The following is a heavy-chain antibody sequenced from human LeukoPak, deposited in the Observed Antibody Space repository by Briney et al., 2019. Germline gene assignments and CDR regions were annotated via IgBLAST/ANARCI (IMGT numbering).Heavy chain of an antibody. CDR2: MSSGSRYL. CDR3: ARDRPTGASRVFVVQ. J-gene: IGHJ4*02. Sequence: KPGGSLRLSCTASGFTFSSYAMTWVRQAPGKGLEWVSSMSSGSRYLYYAHSVRGRFTISRDNAKNSLYLVMNSLRAEDTAIYYCARDRPTGASRVFVVQWGQGTLVTVSS. V-gene: IGHV3-21*01. CDR1: GFTFSSYA. D-gene: IGHD3-3*01.